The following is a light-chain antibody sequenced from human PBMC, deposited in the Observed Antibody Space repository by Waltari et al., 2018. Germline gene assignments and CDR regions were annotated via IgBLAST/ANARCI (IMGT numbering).Light chain of an antibody. J-gene: IGKJ1*01. Sequence: EIVLTQSPGTLSLSPGETAPLACRASQTVGKALTWYQQKPGQAPRLLIYDTSRRAPGMPDRFGASVIGTDFSLTSSSLETDAFAVDYCQKYDRVPATFGQGTKVEIK. CDR2: DTS. CDR3: QKYDRVPAT. CDR1: QTVGKA. V-gene: IGKV3-20*01.